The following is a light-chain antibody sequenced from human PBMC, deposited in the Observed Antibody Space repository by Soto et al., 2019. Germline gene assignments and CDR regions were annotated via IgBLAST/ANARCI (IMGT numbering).Light chain of an antibody. Sequence: DIQMTQSPSSLSASIGDRVTITCRASQSTSDFLNWYQHKPGKPPKLLIYAALNLQSGVPSRFSGSGSGTDFTPTISSLQPEDFATYYCPQAYSTPHTFGQGTMVDI. V-gene: IGKV1-39*01. CDR1: QSTSDF. CDR2: AAL. CDR3: PQAYSTPHT. J-gene: IGKJ1*01.